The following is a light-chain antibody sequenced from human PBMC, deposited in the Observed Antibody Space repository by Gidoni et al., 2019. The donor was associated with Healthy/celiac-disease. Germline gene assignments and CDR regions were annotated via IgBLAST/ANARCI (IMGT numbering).Light chain of an antibody. Sequence: DIVLTQSPATLSLSPGERATLSCRARQSVSSYLAWYQQKPGQAPRLLIYDASNRATGIPARVSGSGSGTDFTLTISSLEPEDFAVYYCQQRSNWPPEATFGGGTKVEIK. CDR2: DAS. J-gene: IGKJ4*01. CDR3: QQRSNWPPEAT. V-gene: IGKV3-11*01. CDR1: QSVSSY.